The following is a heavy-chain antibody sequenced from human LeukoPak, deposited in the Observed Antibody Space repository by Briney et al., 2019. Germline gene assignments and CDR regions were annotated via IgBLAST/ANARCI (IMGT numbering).Heavy chain of an antibody. CDR1: GYTLTELS. CDR2: FDPEDGET. J-gene: IGHJ5*02. CDR3: ATASIAAAEDDWFDP. D-gene: IGHD6-13*01. Sequence: ASVKVSFKVSGYTLTELSMHWVRQAPGKGLEWMGGFDPEDGETIYAQKFQGRVTMTEDTSTDTAYMELSSLRSEDTAVYYCATASIAAAEDDWFDPWGQGTLVTVSS. V-gene: IGHV1-24*01.